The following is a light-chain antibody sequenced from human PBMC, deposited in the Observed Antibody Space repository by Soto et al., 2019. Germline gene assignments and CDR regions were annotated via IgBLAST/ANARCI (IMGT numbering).Light chain of an antibody. CDR2: STN. CDR3: VLYMGSGGWV. Sequence: QAVVTQEPSFSVSPGGTVTLTCGLGSGSVSTSYYPSWYQQTPGQAPRTLIYSTNTRSSGVPDRFSGSILGNKAALTITGAQADDESDYYCVLYMGSGGWVFGGGTKVTVL. CDR1: SGSVSTSYY. J-gene: IGLJ3*02. V-gene: IGLV8-61*01.